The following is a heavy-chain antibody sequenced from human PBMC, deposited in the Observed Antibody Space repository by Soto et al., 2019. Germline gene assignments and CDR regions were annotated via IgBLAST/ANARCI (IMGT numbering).Heavy chain of an antibody. J-gene: IGHJ6*02. D-gene: IGHD5-12*01. CDR1: GGSISSSSYY. Sequence: PSETLSLTCTVSGGSISSSSYYWGWIRQPPGKGLEWIGSIYYSGSTYYNPSLKSRVTISVDTSKNQFSLKLSSVTAADTAVYYCARHPRWLQFYYYYGMDVWGQGTTVT. CDR2: IYYSGST. V-gene: IGHV4-39*01. CDR3: ARHPRWLQFYYYYGMDV.